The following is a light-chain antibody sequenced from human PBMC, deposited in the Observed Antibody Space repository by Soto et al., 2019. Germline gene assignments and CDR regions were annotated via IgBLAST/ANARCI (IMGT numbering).Light chain of an antibody. V-gene: IGKV1-5*01. J-gene: IGKJ1*01. CDR1: QSIGKR. CDR3: QQYNSNLWT. CDR2: KAS. Sequence: DIQMTQSPSTLFASVGDRVRITCRASQSIGKRLAWYQQRPGKTPKLLIYKASSLQSGVPSRFSASGSGTEFTLTISSLQADDFATYYCQQYNSNLWTFGQGTKVEIK.